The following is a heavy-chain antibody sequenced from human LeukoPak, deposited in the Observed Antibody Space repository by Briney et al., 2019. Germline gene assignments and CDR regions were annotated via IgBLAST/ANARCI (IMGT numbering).Heavy chain of an antibody. CDR2: MNPNSGNT. Sequence: ASVKVSCKASGYTFTSYDINWVRQATGQGLEWMGWMNPNSGNTGYAQKFQGRVTITRNTSISTAYMELSSLRSEDTAVYYCARDSSGYYDAFDIWGQGTMVTVSS. D-gene: IGHD3-22*01. CDR1: GYTFTSYD. V-gene: IGHV1-8*03. CDR3: ARDSSGYYDAFDI. J-gene: IGHJ3*02.